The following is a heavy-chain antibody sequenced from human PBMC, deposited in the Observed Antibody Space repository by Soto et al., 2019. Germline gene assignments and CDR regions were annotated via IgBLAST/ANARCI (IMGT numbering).Heavy chain of an antibody. Sequence: HPGGSLRLSCAASGFTFSNFAMSWVRQAPGKGLEWVSSISASGDNTYYADSVKGRFTISRDNSKNSLYLHMNSLRAEDTAIYYCATLKAGYCSGGSCDPEYYGMDIWGQGTTVTVSS. V-gene: IGHV3-23*01. D-gene: IGHD2-15*01. CDR2: ISASGDNT. CDR1: GFTFSNFA. J-gene: IGHJ6*02. CDR3: ATLKAGYCSGGSCDPEYYGMDI.